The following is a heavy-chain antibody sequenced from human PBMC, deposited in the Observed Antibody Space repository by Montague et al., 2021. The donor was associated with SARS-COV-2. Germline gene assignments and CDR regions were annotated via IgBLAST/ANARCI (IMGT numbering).Heavy chain of an antibody. V-gene: IGHV4-34*01. CDR2: INHSGST. Sequence: SETLSLTCAVYGGSFSGYYWTWIRQPLGKGLEWIGEINHSGSTNYNPSLKSRVTISVDTSKNQFSLKLRSVTAADTAVYYCARGQPPRITFGGIISYGLDVWGQGTTVTVSS. D-gene: IGHD3-16*02. CDR3: ARGQPPRITFGGIISYGLDV. CDR1: GGSFSGYY. J-gene: IGHJ6*02.